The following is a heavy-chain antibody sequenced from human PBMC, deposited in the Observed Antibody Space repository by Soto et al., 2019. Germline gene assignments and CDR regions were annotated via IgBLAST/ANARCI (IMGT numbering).Heavy chain of an antibody. CDR2: IYYSGST. J-gene: IGHJ4*02. D-gene: IGHD3-3*01. CDR3: ARQYDFWSGYPSPSFDY. CDR1: GGSISSSSYY. Sequence: PSETLSLTCTVSGGSISSSSYYWGWIRQPPWKGLEWIGSIYYSGSTYYNPSLKSRVTISVDTSKNQFSLKLSSVTAADTAVYYCARQYDFWSGYPSPSFDYWGQGTLVTVSS. V-gene: IGHV4-39*01.